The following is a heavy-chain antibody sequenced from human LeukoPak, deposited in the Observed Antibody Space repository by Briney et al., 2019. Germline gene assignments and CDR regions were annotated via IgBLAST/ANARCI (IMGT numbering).Heavy chain of an antibody. J-gene: IGHJ4*02. CDR2: INHSGST. CDR1: GGSFSGYY. D-gene: IGHD5-18*01. Sequence: PSETLSLTCAVYGGSFSGYYWSWIRQPPGKGLEWIGEINHSGSTNYNPSLKSRVTISVDTSKNQFSLKLGSVTAADTAVYYCARGLEYRCIDYWGQGTLVTVSS. CDR3: ARGLEYRCIDY. V-gene: IGHV4-34*01.